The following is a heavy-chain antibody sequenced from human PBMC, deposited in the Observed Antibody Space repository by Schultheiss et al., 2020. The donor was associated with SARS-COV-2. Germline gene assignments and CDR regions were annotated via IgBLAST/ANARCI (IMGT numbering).Heavy chain of an antibody. Sequence: GGYMRLSCAASGFTVSSNYMSWVRQAPGKGLEWVSFISGSGGTTYFADSVKGRFTISRDNSKNTLCLQMNSLRTEDTAVYYCVKDAIARDGRMDFFDYWGQGILVTVSS. CDR2: ISGSGGTT. CDR1: GFTVSSNY. J-gene: IGHJ4*02. V-gene: IGHV3-23*01. D-gene: IGHD5-24*01. CDR3: VKDAIARDGRMDFFDY.